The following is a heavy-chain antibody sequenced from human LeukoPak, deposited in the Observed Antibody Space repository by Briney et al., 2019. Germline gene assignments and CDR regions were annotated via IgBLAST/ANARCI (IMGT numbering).Heavy chain of an antibody. J-gene: IGHJ4*02. Sequence: GGSLRLSCAASGFTFSSYWMSWVRQAPGKGLEWVANIKQDGSEKYYVDSVKGRFTISRDNAKNSLYLQMNSLRAEDTAVYHCARDWIQLLFDYWGQGTLVTVSS. D-gene: IGHD5-18*01. CDR3: ARDWIQLLFDY. V-gene: IGHV3-7*01. CDR1: GFTFSSYW. CDR2: IKQDGSEK.